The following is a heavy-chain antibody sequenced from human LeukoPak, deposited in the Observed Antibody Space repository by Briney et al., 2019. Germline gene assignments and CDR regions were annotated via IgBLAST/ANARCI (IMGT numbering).Heavy chain of an antibody. D-gene: IGHD2-15*01. J-gene: IGHJ5*02. CDR1: GGSISSYY. CDR3: AREGYCSGGSCLGP. CDR2: IYYSGST. V-gene: IGHV4-59*08. Sequence: SETLSLTCTVSGGSISSYYWSWIRQSPGKGLEWIGYIYYSGSTNYNPSLKSRVTISVDTSKNQFSLKLSSVTAADTAVYYCAREGYCSGGSCLGPWGQGTLVTVSS.